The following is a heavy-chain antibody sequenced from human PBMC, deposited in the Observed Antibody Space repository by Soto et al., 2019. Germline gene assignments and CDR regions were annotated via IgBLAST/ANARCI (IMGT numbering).Heavy chain of an antibody. CDR1: GYTFTGYY. CDR3: ARDIAVAGAYYYYYAMDV. V-gene: IGHV1-2*04. CDR2: INPNSGGT. J-gene: IGHJ6*02. D-gene: IGHD6-19*01. Sequence: ASVKVSCKASGYTFTGYYMHWVRQAPGQGLEWMGWINPNSGGTNYAQKFQGWVTMTRDTSISTAYMELSRLRSDDTAVYYCARDIAVAGAYYYYYAMDVWGQGTTVTVSS.